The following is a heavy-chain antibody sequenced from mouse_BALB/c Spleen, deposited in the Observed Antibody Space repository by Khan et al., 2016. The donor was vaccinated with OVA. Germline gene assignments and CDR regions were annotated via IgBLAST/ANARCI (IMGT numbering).Heavy chain of an antibody. CDR3: ARSRDISYALDY. Sequence: QIQLVQSGPDLKKPGETVKLSCKASGYTFTNYGMNWVHQSPGKALKWMGWINTYTGDPSYADDFKGRFAFSLETSASTLYLQITNLKNEDTATYFCARSRDISYALDYWGQGTSVTVSS. J-gene: IGHJ4*01. CDR1: GYTFTNYG. CDR2: INTYTGDP. V-gene: IGHV9-3-1*01.